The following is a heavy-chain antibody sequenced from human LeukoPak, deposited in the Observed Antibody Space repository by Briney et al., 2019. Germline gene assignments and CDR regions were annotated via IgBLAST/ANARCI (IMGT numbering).Heavy chain of an antibody. CDR2: IRYDGSNK. CDR1: GFTFSSYG. CDR3: AKEGIAAADYFDY. D-gene: IGHD6-13*01. V-gene: IGHV3-30*02. J-gene: IGHJ4*02. Sequence: GGSLRLSCAASGFTFSSYGVHWVRQAPGKGLEWVAFIRYDGSNKYYADSVKGRFTIPRDNSKNTLYLQMNSLRAEDTAVYYCAKEGIAAADYFDYWGQGTLVTVSS.